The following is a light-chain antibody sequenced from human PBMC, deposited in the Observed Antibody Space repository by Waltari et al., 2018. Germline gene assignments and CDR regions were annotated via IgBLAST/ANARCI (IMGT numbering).Light chain of an antibody. V-gene: IGKV1-5*03. J-gene: IGKJ1*01. CDR1: QSISSW. CDR2: KAS. Sequence: DIQMTQSPSTLSASVGHRATITCRASQSISSWLAWYQQKPREAPKLLIYKASSLESGVPSRFSGSGSGTEFTLTISSLQPDDFATYYCQQHYTYRTFGQGTKGEIK. CDR3: QQHYTYRT.